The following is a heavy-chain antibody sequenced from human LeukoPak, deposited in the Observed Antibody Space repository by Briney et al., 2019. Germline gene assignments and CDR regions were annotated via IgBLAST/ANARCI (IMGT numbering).Heavy chain of an antibody. CDR2: IYYSGST. V-gene: IGHV4-31*03. D-gene: IGHD5-24*01. Sequence: KSPETLSLTCTVSGGSISSDDYCWNWIRQHPGKGLEWIGYIYYSGSTYYNPSLKSRVALSVDTSKNQFSLKLSSLTAADTAVYYCAKSREEIRGLDAFDIWGQGTMVTVSS. CDR1: GGSISSDDYC. CDR3: AKSREEIRGLDAFDI. J-gene: IGHJ3*02.